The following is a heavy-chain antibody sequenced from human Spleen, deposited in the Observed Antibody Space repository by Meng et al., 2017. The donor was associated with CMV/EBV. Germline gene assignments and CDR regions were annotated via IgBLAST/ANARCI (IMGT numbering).Heavy chain of an antibody. D-gene: IGHD1-7*01. CDR3: ARALNWNYAHYFDY. CDR1: GGSISSSTYY. CDR2: IYYSGST. J-gene: IGHJ4*02. Sequence: YGGSISSSTYYWGWIRQPPGKGLEWIGTIYYSGSTYYNPSLKSRVTISVDTSKNQFSLKLSSVTAADTAVYYCARALNWNYAHYFDYWGQGTLVTVSS. V-gene: IGHV4-39*07.